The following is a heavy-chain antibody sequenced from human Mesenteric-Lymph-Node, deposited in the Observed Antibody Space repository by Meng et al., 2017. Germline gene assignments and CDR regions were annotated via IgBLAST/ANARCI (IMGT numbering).Heavy chain of an antibody. CDR2: IYPGDSDT. CDR3: ARKSSPGAGAFDI. CDR1: GYSFTSYW. D-gene: IGHD6-13*01. J-gene: IGHJ3*02. V-gene: IGHV5-51*01. Sequence: GGSLRLSCKGSGYSFTSYWIGWVRQMPGKGLEWMGIIYPGDSDTRYSPSFQGQVTISADKSISTAYLQWSSLKASDTAMYYCARKSSPGAGAFDIWGQGTMVTVSS.